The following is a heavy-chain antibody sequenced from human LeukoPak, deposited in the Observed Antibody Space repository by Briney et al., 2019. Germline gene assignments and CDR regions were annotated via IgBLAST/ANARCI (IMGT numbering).Heavy chain of an antibody. D-gene: IGHD3-16*02. CDR3: ARDPEAYDYVWGSYRYYDY. J-gene: IGHJ4*02. CDR1: GFTFSSYS. Sequence: KPGGSLRLSCAASGFTFSSYSMNWVRQAPGKGLEWVSSISSSSSYIYYADSAKGRFTISRDNAKNSLYLQMNSLRAEDTAVYYCARDPEAYDYVWGSYRYYDYWGQGTLVTVSS. V-gene: IGHV3-21*01. CDR2: ISSSSSYI.